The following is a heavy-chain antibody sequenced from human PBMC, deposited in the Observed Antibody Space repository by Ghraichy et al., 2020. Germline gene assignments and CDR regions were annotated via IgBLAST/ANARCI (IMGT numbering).Heavy chain of an antibody. D-gene: IGHD5-18*01. V-gene: IGHV1-69*13. J-gene: IGHJ6*02. Sequence: SVKVSCKASGGTFSSYAISWVRQAPGQGLEWMGGIIPIFGTANYAQKFQGRVTITADESTSTAYMELSSLRSEDTAVYYCARDSLVLLGQQWLQSGYYYYGMDVWGQGTTVTVSS. CDR2: IIPIFGTA. CDR1: GGTFSSYA. CDR3: ARDSLVLLGQQWLQSGYYYYGMDV.